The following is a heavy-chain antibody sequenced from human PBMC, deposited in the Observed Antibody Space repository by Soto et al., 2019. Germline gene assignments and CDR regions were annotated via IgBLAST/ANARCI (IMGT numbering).Heavy chain of an antibody. CDR1: GVTVTGNY. Sequence: EVQLVQSGGGLVQPGGSLRLSCAGYGVTVTGNYMNWVRQAPGKGLEWVSVIYSGENAYYADSVAGRFTISRDNSKNTLYLQMNSLRVEDTAVYYCARDLDAFDTWGQGTTVIVSS. J-gene: IGHJ3*02. CDR2: IYSGENA. V-gene: IGHV3-53*01. CDR3: ARDLDAFDT.